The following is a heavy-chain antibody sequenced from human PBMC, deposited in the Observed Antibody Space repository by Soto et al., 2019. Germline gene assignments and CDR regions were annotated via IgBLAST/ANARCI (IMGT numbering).Heavy chain of an antibody. J-gene: IGHJ6*02. D-gene: IGHD6-13*01. CDR2: IIPILGTA. V-gene: IGHV1-69*13. Sequence: GASVKVSCKASGGTFSSYAISWVRQAPGQGLEWMGGIIPILGTANYAQKFQGRVTITADESTSTAYMELSSLRSEDAAVYYCARWGITAGTTLRPYYGMDVWGQGTTVTVSS. CDR1: GGTFSSYA. CDR3: ARWGITAGTTLRPYYGMDV.